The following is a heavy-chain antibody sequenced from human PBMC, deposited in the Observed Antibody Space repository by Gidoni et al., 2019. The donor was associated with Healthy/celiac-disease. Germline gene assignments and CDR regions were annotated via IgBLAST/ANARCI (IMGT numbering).Heavy chain of an antibody. Sequence: QVQLQESGPGLVKPSQTLSLTCTVSGGSISSGGYYWSWIRQHPGKGLEWIGYIYYSGSTYYNPSLKSRVTISVDTSKNQFSLKLSSVTAADTAVYYCARDLVNPLIAAEPAFDIWGQGTMVTVSS. V-gene: IGHV4-31*03. CDR2: IYYSGST. CDR3: ARDLVNPLIAAEPAFDI. D-gene: IGHD6-13*01. CDR1: GGSISSGGYY. J-gene: IGHJ3*02.